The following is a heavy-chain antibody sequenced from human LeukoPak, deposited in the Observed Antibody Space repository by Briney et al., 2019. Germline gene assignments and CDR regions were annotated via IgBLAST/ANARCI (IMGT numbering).Heavy chain of an antibody. J-gene: IGHJ5*02. D-gene: IGHD6-13*01. CDR3: ARGYSSIRGWFDP. Sequence: NPSETLSLTCTVSGGSVSSGSYYWNWIRQPPGKGLEWIGYIYYSGSTNYSPSLNSRVTISLDTSKNQFSLKLSSVTAADTAVFYCARGYSSIRGWFDPWGQGTPVTVSS. CDR1: GGSVSSGSYY. V-gene: IGHV4-61*01. CDR2: IYYSGST.